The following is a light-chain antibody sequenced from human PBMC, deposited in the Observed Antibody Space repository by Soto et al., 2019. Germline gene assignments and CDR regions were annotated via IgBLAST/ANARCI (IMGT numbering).Light chain of an antibody. CDR3: QKYNSAPP. V-gene: IGKV1-27*01. Sequence: DIQITQSPSSLSASVGDRVTITCRASQGISNYLAWYQQKPGKVPKLLIYAAYTLQSGVPSRFSGSGSGTDFTLTISSLQPEDVATYYCQKYNSAPPFGPGTKVDI. CDR1: QGISNY. J-gene: IGKJ3*01. CDR2: AAY.